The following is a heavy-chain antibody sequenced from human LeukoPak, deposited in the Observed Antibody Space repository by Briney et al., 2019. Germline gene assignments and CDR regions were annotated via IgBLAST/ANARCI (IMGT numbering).Heavy chain of an antibody. J-gene: IGHJ5*02. CDR2: GSSE. D-gene: IGHD3-3*01. Sequence: GSSEFYAGSVKGRFTISRDNSQSTLYLQMNSLRAEDTAVYYCARDGGYYDFWSGFDPWGQGTLVTVSS. V-gene: IGHV3-33*01. CDR3: ARDGGYYDFWSGFDP.